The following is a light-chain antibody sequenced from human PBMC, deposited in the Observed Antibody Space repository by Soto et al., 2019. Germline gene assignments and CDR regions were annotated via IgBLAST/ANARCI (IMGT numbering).Light chain of an antibody. CDR2: EVS. CDR3: SSYTSSSTPYV. Sequence: QSALTQPASVSGSPGQSITISCTGTSSDVGGYNYVSWYQQHPGKAPKLMIYEVSNRPSGVSNRFSGSKSGNTASLTISGLQAEDYADYYCSSYTSSSTPYVFRPGTKVTVL. CDR1: SSDVGGYNY. J-gene: IGLJ1*01. V-gene: IGLV2-14*01.